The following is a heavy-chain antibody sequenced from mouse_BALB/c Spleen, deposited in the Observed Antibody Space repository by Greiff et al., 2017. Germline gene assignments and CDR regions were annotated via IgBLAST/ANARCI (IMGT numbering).Heavy chain of an antibody. CDR1: GFSFTGYY. V-gene: IGHV1S34*01. CDR2: ISCYNGAT. Sequence: LVKPGASVKLSCTASGFSFTGYYMPWVQQSHGKSLAWIGYISCYNGATRYNQKFKGKATFTVDTSSSTAYMQFNSLTSEDSAVYYCARNDLYAMDYWGQGTSDTGSS. J-gene: IGHJ4*01. CDR3: ARNDLYAMDY.